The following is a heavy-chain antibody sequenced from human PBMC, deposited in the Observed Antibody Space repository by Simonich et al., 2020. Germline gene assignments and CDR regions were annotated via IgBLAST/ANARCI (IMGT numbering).Heavy chain of an antibody. V-gene: IGHV3-7*01. CDR3: ACLGTGDAFDI. D-gene: IGHD3-9*01. Sequence: EVQLVESGGGLVQPGGSLRLSCAASGFTFGRCWRSWVRRVTGKGLEWGANIKEDGSEKYYVDSVKGRFTISRDNAKNSLYLQMNSLRAEDTAVYYCACLGTGDAFDIWGQGTMVTVSS. CDR2: IKEDGSEK. J-gene: IGHJ3*02. CDR1: GFTFGRCW.